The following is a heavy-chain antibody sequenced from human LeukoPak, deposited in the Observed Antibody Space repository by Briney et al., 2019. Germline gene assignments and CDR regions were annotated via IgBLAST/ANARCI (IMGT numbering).Heavy chain of an antibody. CDR1: GYTFTSYY. CDR2: INPSGGST. CDR3: AEDYGDYQLDY. D-gene: IGHD4-17*01. Sequence: ASVKVSYKASGYTFTSYYMHWVRQAPGQGLEWMGIINPSGGSTSYAQKFQGRVTMTRDTSTSTVYMELSSLRSEDTAVYYCAEDYGDYQLDYWGQGTLVTVSS. V-gene: IGHV1-46*03. J-gene: IGHJ4*02.